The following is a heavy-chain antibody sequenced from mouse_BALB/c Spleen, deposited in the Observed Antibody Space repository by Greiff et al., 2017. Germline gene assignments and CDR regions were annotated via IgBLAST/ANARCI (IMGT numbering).Heavy chain of an antibody. J-gene: IGHJ1*01. Sequence: EVKVVESGGGLVKPGGSLKLSCAASGFTFSSYAMSWVRQTPEKRLEWVASISSGGSTYYPDSVKGRFTISRDNARNILYLQMSSLRSEDTAMYYCARPITTANWYFDVWGAGTTVTVSS. CDR1: GFTFSSYA. V-gene: IGHV5-6-5*01. D-gene: IGHD1-2*01. CDR3: ARPITTANWYFDV. CDR2: ISSGGST.